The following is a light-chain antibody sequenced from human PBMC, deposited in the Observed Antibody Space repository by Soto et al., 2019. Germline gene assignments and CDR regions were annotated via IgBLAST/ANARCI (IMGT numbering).Light chain of an antibody. Sequence: EIVLTQSPGTLSLSPGERATLSCRASQSVSSSYLAWYQQKPGQAPRLLIYGASSRATGIPDRFSGSGSGTAFTLTISRLEPEDVAVYYCQQYGSSQWTFGQGTKVEIK. CDR2: GAS. CDR3: QQYGSSQWT. V-gene: IGKV3-20*01. J-gene: IGKJ1*01. CDR1: QSVSSSY.